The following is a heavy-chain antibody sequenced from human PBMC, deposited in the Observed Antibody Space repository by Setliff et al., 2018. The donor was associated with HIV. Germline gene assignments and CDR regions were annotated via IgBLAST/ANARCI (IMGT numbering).Heavy chain of an antibody. CDR3: ARVSKSSPDAFDI. CDR2: ISTRGTYI. V-gene: IGHV3-21*04. D-gene: IGHD6-13*01. CDR1: GFTFSSYD. Sequence: GGSLRLSCAASGFTFSSYDMHWVRQAPGTGLQWVSSISTRGTYIDYADSVKGRFTISRHNSKNTLYLQLNSLRAEDTAVYYCARVSKSSPDAFDIWGQGTMVTVSS. J-gene: IGHJ3*02.